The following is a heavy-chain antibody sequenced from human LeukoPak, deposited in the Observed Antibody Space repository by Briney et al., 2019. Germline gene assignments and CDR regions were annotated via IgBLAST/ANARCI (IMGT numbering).Heavy chain of an antibody. J-gene: IGHJ6*02. V-gene: IGHV4-59*01. CDR2: IYYGGST. CDR3: ASAGGYYSYYFGMDV. D-gene: IGHD3-10*01. CDR1: GGSISSYY. Sequence: PSETLSLTCAVSGGSISSYYWSWIRQPPGKGLEWIGDIYYGGSTNYNPTLKSRVTISVDTSKNQFSLKLSSVTAADTAVYYCASAGGYYSYYFGMDVWGQGTTVTVSS.